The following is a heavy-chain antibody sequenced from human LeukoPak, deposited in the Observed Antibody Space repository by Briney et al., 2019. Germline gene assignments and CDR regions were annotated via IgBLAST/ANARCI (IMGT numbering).Heavy chain of an antibody. V-gene: IGHV4-34*01. D-gene: IGHD4-17*01. Sequence: SETLSLTCAVYGGSFSGYYWSWICQPPGKGLEWIGEINHSGSTNYNPSLKSRVTISVDTSKNQFSLKLSSVTAADTAVYYCARQARDYGDNWFDPWGQGTLVTVSS. CDR3: ARQARDYGDNWFDP. CDR1: GGSFSGYY. J-gene: IGHJ5*02. CDR2: INHSGST.